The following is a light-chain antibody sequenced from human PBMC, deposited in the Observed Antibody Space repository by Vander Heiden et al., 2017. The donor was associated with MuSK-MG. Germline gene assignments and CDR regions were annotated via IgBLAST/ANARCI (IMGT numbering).Light chain of an antibody. CDR1: TRNVGGCNY. CDR2: DVS. J-gene: IGLJ3*02. CDR3: SSYTSSTTRV. V-gene: IGLV2-14*03. Sequence: QSALTQPASVSASPGQSITISCTATTRNVGGCNYVSWHQQHPGKAPKLMIYDVSNRPSGVSNRFSGSKSGNTASLTISGLQAEDEADYYCSSYTSSTTRVFGGGTKLTVL.